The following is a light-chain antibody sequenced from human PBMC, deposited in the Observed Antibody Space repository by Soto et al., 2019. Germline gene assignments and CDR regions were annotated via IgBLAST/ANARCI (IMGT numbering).Light chain of an antibody. J-gene: IGKJ3*01. V-gene: IGKV3-11*01. CDR1: QSVSSY. CDR2: DAS. Sequence: EIVLTQSPATLSLSPGERATLSCRASQSVSSYLAWYQQKPGQAPRLLIYDASNRATGIPARFSGSGSGTDFTLTFSSLEPEDFAVYYCQQPSHWPSRFTFGPGTKVDIK. CDR3: QQPSHWPSRFT.